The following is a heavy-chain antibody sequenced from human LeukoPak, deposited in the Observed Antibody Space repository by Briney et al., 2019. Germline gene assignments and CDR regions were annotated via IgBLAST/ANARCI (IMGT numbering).Heavy chain of an antibody. V-gene: IGHV4-4*02. CDR1: GFTFSSYAM. CDR2: IFHNGSP. Sequence: GSLRLSCAASGFTFSSYAMSWVRQPPGKGLEWIGEIFHNGSPNYNPSLKSRVTMSVDKSTNQFSLRLSSVTAADTAKYYCARRPLFLPLDKWGQGALVTV. D-gene: IGHD2-21*01. CDR3: ARRPLFLPLDK. J-gene: IGHJ4*02.